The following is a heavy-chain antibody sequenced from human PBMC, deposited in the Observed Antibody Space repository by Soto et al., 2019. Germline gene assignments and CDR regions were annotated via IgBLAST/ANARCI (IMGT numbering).Heavy chain of an antibody. J-gene: IGHJ5*02. Sequence: PGESLKISCKGSGYSFTSYWIGWVRQMPGKGLEWMGIIYPGDSDTRYSPSFQGQVTISADKSISTAYLQWSSLKASGTAMYYCARVGFIAAVRDPSDPCGQGTLGSVSS. CDR3: ARVGFIAAVRDPSDP. D-gene: IGHD6-13*01. CDR2: IYPGDSDT. V-gene: IGHV5-51*01. CDR1: GYSFTSYW.